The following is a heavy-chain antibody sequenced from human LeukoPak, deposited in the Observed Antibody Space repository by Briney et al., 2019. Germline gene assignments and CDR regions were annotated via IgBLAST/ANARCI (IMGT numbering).Heavy chain of an antibody. Sequence: SETLSLTCAVSGYSISSGYYWGWIRQPPGKGLEWIGSIYHSGSTYYNPSLKSRVTISVDTPKNQFSLKLSSVTAADTAVYYCARLGARFLDYWGQGTPVTVSS. CDR2: IYHSGST. D-gene: IGHD1-26*01. J-gene: IGHJ4*02. CDR3: ARLGARFLDY. V-gene: IGHV4-38-2*01. CDR1: GYSISSGYY.